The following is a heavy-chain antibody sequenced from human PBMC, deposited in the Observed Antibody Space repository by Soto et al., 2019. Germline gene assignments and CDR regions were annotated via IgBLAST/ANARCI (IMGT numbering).Heavy chain of an antibody. CDR3: ARGSGSPFWYFDY. V-gene: IGHV4-30-4*01. CDR2: IYYSGST. D-gene: IGHD3-3*01. J-gene: IGHJ4*02. Sequence: SETLSLTCTVSGGSISSGDYYWSWIRPPPGKGLEWIGYIYYSGSTYYNPSLKSRVTISVDTSKNQFSLKLSSVTAADTAVYYCARGSGSPFWYFDYWGQGTLVTV. CDR1: GGSISSGDYY.